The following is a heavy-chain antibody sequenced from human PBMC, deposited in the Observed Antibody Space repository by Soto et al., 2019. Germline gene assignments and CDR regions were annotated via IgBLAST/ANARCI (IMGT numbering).Heavy chain of an antibody. Sequence: QVQLVQSGAEVKKPGSSVKVSCKASGGTFSSYAISWVRQAPGQGLEWMGGIIPIFGTANYAEKFQGRVTITADAFTSTGYLDLSGLRSDYAAVSCCARAPPEWSLFGVVTAQNYGMDVWGQGTTVTVSS. CDR1: GGTFSSYA. J-gene: IGHJ6*02. CDR2: IIPIFGTA. V-gene: IGHV1-69*01. D-gene: IGHD3-3*01. CDR3: ARAPPEWSLFGVVTAQNYGMDV.